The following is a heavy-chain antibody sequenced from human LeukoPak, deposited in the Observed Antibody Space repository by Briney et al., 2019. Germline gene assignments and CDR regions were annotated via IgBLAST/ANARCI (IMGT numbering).Heavy chain of an antibody. D-gene: IGHD5-12*01. J-gene: IGHJ6*02. CDR2: ISSSSSYI. Sequence: GGSLRLSCAASGFTFSSYSMNWVRQAPGKGLEWVSSISSSSSYIYYADSVKGRFTISRDNAKNSLYLQMNSLRAEDTAVYYCAREGAAIVATILDYYGMDVWGQGTTVTVSS. V-gene: IGHV3-21*01. CDR1: GFTFSSYS. CDR3: AREGAAIVATILDYYGMDV.